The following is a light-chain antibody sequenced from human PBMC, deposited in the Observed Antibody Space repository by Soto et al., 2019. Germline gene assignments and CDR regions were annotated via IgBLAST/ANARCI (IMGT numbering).Light chain of an antibody. J-gene: IGKJ2*01. CDR2: DAS. Sequence: DIQMTQSPSTLSASVGDRVTITCRDSQSLSNWLAWYQQKPGKAPKLLIYDASSLQSGVPPRFSGSGSGTAFTLTISSLQPDDFATYYCQQYNTYPHTFGQGTKLEIK. V-gene: IGKV1-5*01. CDR1: QSLSNW. CDR3: QQYNTYPHT.